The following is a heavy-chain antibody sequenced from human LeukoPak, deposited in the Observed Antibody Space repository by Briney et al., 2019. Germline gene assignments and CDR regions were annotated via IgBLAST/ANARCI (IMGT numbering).Heavy chain of an antibody. D-gene: IGHD2-15*01. CDR1: GFSLNTSGMR. CDR2: VDWDDDK. CDR3: ARMGYCSGGTCYSHYYYYMDV. V-gene: IGHV2-70*04. Sequence: SGPALVRPTQPLTLTCTFSGFSLNTSGMRVSWIRQPPGKALEWLARVDWDDDKFYRTSLKTRLTISKDTSKNQVVLTMTNMDPVDTATYYCARMGYCSGGTCYSHYYYYMDVWGKGTTVTVSS. J-gene: IGHJ6*03.